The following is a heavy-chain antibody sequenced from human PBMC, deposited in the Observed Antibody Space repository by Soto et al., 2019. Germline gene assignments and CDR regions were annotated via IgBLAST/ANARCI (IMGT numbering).Heavy chain of an antibody. CDR2: ISGSGGST. J-gene: IGHJ4*02. CDR3: AKTQVPDSSSSWLENYFDY. Sequence: GGSLRLSCAASGFTFSSYAMSWVRQAPGKGLEWVSAISGSGGSTYYADSVKGRFTISRDNSKNTLYLQMNSLRAEDTAVYYCAKTQVPDSSSSWLENYFDYWGQGTLVTVSS. D-gene: IGHD6-6*01. CDR1: GFTFSSYA. V-gene: IGHV3-23*01.